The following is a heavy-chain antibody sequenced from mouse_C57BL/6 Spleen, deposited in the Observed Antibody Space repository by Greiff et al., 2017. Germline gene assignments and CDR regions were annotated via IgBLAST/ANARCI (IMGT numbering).Heavy chain of an antibody. CDR1: GFTFSDYY. V-gene: IGHV5-16*01. J-gene: IGHJ1*03. Sequence: EVKLVESEGGLVQPGSSMKLSCTASGFTFSDYYMAWVRQVPEKGLEWVANINYDGSSTYYLDSLKSRFIISRDNAKNILYLQMSSLKSEDTATYYCARAPTGSDWYFDVWGTGTTVTVSS. CDR3: ARAPTGSDWYFDV. CDR2: INYDGSST. D-gene: IGHD4-1*02.